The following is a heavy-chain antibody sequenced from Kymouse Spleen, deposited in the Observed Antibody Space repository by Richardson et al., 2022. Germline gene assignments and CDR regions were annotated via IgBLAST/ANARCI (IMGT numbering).Heavy chain of an antibody. CDR1: GFTFSSYG. CDR3: AREVYGSGSPNYFDY. V-gene: IGHV3-33*01. D-gene: IGHD3-10*01. J-gene: IGHJ4*02. Sequence: QVQLVESGGGVVQPGRSLRLSCAASGFTFSSYGMHWVRQAPGKGLEWVAVIWYDGSNKYYADSVKGRFTISRDNSKNTLYLQMNSLRAEDTAVYYCAREVYGSGSPNYFDYWGQGTLVTVSS. CDR2: IWYDGSNK.